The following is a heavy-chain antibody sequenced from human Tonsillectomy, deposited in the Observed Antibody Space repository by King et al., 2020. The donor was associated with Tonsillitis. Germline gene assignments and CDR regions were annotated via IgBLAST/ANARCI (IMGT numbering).Heavy chain of an antibody. V-gene: IGHV1-2*02. J-gene: IGHJ5*02. CDR2: INCNSGST. CDR1: GYTFTDYH. CDR3: SRETWVYGS. D-gene: IGHD5-24*01. Sequence: VQLVESGTEVKMPGASVTVSCTASGYTFTDYHIHWIRQAPGQGLEWMGWINCNSGSTNYAQNLQGRVTLTRDTSTNTAYMDLRSLTSDDTAIYYCSRETWVYGSWGQGTLVTVSS.